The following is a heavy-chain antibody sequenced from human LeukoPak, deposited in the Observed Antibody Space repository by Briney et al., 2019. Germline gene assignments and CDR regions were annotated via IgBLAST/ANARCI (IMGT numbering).Heavy chain of an antibody. CDR2: FDPEDGET. D-gene: IGHD2-15*01. CDR3: ATDSTYCSGGSCYSRNWFDP. Sequence: ASVKVSCKVSGYTLTELSMHWVRQAPGKGLEWMGGFDPEDGETIYAQKFQGRVTMTEDTSTDTAYMELSSLRSEDTAVYYCATDSTYCSGGSCYSRNWFDPWGQGTLVTVSS. CDR1: GYTLTELS. J-gene: IGHJ5*02. V-gene: IGHV1-24*01.